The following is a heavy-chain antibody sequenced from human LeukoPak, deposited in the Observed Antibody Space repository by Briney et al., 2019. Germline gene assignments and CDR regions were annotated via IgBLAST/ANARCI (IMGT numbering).Heavy chain of an antibody. CDR3: AKDLIQQQLVYFDY. V-gene: IGHV3-23*01. J-gene: IGHJ4*02. Sequence: GGSLRLSCAASRFTFSSYVMSCVRQAPGKGLEWVSAISGGGGSTYYADSVKGRFTISRDNSKNTLYLQMNSLRAEDTAIYYCAKDLIQQQLVYFDYWGQGTLVTVSS. D-gene: IGHD6-13*01. CDR2: ISGGGGST. CDR1: RFTFSSYV.